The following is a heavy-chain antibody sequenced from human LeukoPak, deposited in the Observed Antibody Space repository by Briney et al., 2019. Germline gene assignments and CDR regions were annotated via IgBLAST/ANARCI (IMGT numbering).Heavy chain of an antibody. D-gene: IGHD3-22*01. J-gene: IGHJ4*02. Sequence: GGALRLSCAASGFTFSGYAMHWVRQAPGKGLGYVSAISSIGGSTSYANSVKGRFTISRDNSKNTLYLQMGSLSADDMAVYYCARGVGYFDSSGYFMYYFDFWGQGTLVTVSS. CDR2: ISSIGGST. V-gene: IGHV3-64*01. CDR3: ARGVGYFDSSGYFMYYFDF. CDR1: GFTFSGYA.